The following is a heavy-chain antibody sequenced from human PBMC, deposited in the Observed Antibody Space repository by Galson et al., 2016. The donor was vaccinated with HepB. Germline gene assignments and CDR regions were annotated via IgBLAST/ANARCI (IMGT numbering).Heavy chain of an antibody. V-gene: IGHV4-39*01. CDR2: TYYSGSGST. CDR3: ARHLTYYYDISGYYSDWFDP. Sequence: ETLSLTCTVSGVSISSSDYYWGWIRQPPGKGLEWIASTYYSGSGSTSYNPSLRSRVTISVDTSKNQFSLKLNSVNAADTAVYYCARHLTYYYDISGYYSDWFDPWGKGTLVPVSS. J-gene: IGHJ5*02. D-gene: IGHD3-22*01. CDR1: GVSISSSDYY.